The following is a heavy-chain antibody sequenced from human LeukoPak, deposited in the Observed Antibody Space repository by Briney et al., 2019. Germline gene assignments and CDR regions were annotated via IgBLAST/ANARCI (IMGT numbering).Heavy chain of an antibody. V-gene: IGHV4-59*01. CDR2: IYYSGST. D-gene: IGHD6-19*01. J-gene: IGHJ3*02. CDR3: AALGLAAFDI. Sequence: SETLSLTCTVSGGSISSYYWSWIRQPPGKGLEWIGYIYYSGSTNYNPSLKSRVTISVDTSKDQLSLKLSSVTAADTAVYYCAALGLAAFDIWGQGTMVTVSS. CDR1: GGSISSYY.